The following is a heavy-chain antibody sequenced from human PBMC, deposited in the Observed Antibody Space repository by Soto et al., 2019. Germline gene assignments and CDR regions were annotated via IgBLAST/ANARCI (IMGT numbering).Heavy chain of an antibody. Sequence: QLQLQESGSGLVKPSQTLSLTCAVSGGSISSGGYSWSWIRQPPGKGLEWIGYIYHSGSTYYNPSPKSRVTISVDRSKNQFSLKLSSVTAADTAVYYCARGSPVDIVVVPAAIGGWFDPWGQGTLVTVSS. D-gene: IGHD2-2*02. CDR2: IYHSGST. CDR1: GGSISSGGYS. V-gene: IGHV4-30-2*01. CDR3: ARGSPVDIVVVPAAIGGWFDP. J-gene: IGHJ5*02.